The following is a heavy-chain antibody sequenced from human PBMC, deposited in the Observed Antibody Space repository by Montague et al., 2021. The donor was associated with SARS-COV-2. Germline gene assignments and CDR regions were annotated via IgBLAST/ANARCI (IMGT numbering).Heavy chain of an antibody. CDR3: ARRGTGSYEILDY. Sequence: SETLSLTCTISGGSMRRYYWTWIRQLPGKELEWIGSIYDSGGARYNPSLKSRVSVSVDASKNQFSLRVTSVTAADTAVYFCARRGTGSYEILDYWGQGILVTVSS. CDR2: IYDSGGA. D-gene: IGHD3/OR15-3a*01. J-gene: IGHJ4*02. V-gene: IGHV4-59*01. CDR1: GGSMRRYY.